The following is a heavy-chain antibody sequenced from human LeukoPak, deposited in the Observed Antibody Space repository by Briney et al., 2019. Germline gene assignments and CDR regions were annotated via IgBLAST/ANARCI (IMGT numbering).Heavy chain of an antibody. D-gene: IGHD5-12*01. V-gene: IGHV3-7*03. CDR1: GFTFSNYW. Sequence: PGGSLRLSCAASGFTFSNYWMSWVRQAPGKGLEWVANIKQDGSEKYYVDSVKGRFTISRDNAKNSVYLQMNSLRAGDTAMYYCVRDSYSGSDTEPDYWGQGTLVTISS. J-gene: IGHJ4*02. CDR3: VRDSYSGSDTEPDY. CDR2: IKQDGSEK.